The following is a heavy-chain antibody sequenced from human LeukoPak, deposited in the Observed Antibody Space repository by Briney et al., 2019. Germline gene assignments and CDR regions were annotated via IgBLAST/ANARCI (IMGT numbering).Heavy chain of an antibody. CDR1: GGSISSGGYY. J-gene: IGHJ3*02. CDR2: IYHSGST. Sequence: PSQTLSLTCTVSGGSISSGGYYWSWIRQPPGKGLEWIGYIYHSGSTYYNPSLKSRVTISVDRSKNQFSLKLSSVTAADTAVYYCATSTPDAFDIWGQGTMVTVSS. CDR3: ATSTPDAFDI. D-gene: IGHD5/OR15-5a*01. V-gene: IGHV4-30-2*01.